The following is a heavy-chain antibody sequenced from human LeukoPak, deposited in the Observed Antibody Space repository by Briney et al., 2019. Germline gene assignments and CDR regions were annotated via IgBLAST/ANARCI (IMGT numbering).Heavy chain of an antibody. CDR2: MNSVGSAT. J-gene: IGHJ5*02. V-gene: IGHV3-74*01. CDR3: EKGPNYLDP. CDR1: GFSFSNYW. D-gene: IGHD2/OR15-2a*01. Sequence: PGGSLRLFCAASGFSFSNYWMHWVRQAPGKGLVWVTRMNSVGSATYYADSVQGRFTISRDNAKNTLYLQMNSLRAEDTAMYFCEKGPNYLDPGGKGPLVTVSS.